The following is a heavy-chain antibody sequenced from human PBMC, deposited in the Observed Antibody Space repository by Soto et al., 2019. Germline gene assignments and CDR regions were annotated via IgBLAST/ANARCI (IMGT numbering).Heavy chain of an antibody. CDR1: GYRFTTYA. Sequence: QVQLVQSETEVKKPGASVKVSCKASGYRFTTYAITWVRQAPGQWLEWMGWISPHNNNTEYVQKFQGRVAMTADTSTSTTYMEVRSLRSDDTALYYCAIGKFYFDNWGQGTLVTVSS. CDR2: ISPHNNNT. CDR3: AIGKFYFDN. V-gene: IGHV1-18*01. J-gene: IGHJ4*02.